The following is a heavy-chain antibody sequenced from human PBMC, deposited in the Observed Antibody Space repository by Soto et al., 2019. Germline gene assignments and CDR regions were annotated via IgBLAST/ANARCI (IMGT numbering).Heavy chain of an antibody. J-gene: IGHJ5*02. CDR3: ARSTAATGTSWLDP. CDR2: ISGYNGHT. D-gene: IGHD6-13*01. CDR1: GYTFTNYG. V-gene: IGHV1-18*04. Sequence: QVQLVQSGTEVKKPGASVKVSCKASGYTFTNYGITWVRQAPGEGLEWMGWISGYNGHTNYAQKVQGRVTMTTVTSTSTAYIELRSLRSDDTAVFCCARSTAATGTSWLDPWGQVTLVTVSS.